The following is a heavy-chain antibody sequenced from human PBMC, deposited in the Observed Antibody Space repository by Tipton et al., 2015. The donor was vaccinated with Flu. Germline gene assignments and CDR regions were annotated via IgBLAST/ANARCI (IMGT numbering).Heavy chain of an antibody. V-gene: IGHV4-31*03. CDR1: GGSISSGGYY. D-gene: IGHD3-10*01. CDR2: IYYSGST. CDR3: ARGRWFGELLNDY. J-gene: IGHJ4*02. Sequence: TLSLTCTVSGGSISSGGYYWSWIRQHPGKGLEWIGYIYYSGSTYYNPSLKSRVTISVDTSKNQFSLKLSSATAADTAVYYCARGRWFGELLNDYWGQGTLVTVSS.